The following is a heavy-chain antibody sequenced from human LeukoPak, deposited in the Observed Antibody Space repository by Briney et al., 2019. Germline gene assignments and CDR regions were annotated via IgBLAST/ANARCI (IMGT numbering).Heavy chain of an antibody. Sequence: PSETLSLTCTVSGGSISSSSYYWGWIRQPPGKGLEWIGSIYYSGSTYYNPSLKSRVTISVDTSKNQFSLKLSSVTAADTAVYYCARGVVRMGYSSGWVSSRAGDYYYYMDVWGKGTTVTISS. J-gene: IGHJ6*03. CDR2: IYYSGST. V-gene: IGHV4-39*07. D-gene: IGHD6-19*01. CDR1: GGSISSSSYY. CDR3: ARGVVRMGYSSGWVSSRAGDYYYYMDV.